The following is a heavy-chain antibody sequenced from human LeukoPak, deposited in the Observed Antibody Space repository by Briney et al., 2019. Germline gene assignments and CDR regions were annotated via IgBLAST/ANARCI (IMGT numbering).Heavy chain of an antibody. CDR1: GFTFSSYS. CDR2: ICSSSSYI. J-gene: IGHJ6*02. V-gene: IGHV3-21*01. D-gene: IGHD3-10*01. CDR3: ASLGRGVDYYGMDV. Sequence: GGCLRLSCAASGFTFSSYSMNWVRQAPGKGLEWVSSICSSSSYIYYADSVKGRFTISRDNAKNSLYLQMNSLRAEDTAVYYCASLGRGVDYYGMDVWGQGTTVTVSS.